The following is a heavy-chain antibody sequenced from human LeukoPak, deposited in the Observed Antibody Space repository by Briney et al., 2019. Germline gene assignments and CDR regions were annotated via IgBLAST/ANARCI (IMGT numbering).Heavy chain of an antibody. D-gene: IGHD1-26*01. V-gene: IGHV1-2*02. CDR2: INPNSGGT. Sequence: ASVTVSCKASGYTFTGYYMHWVRQAPGQGVEWMGWINPNSGGTNYAQKFQGRVTMTRDTSISTAYMELSRLRSDDTAVYYCARDRNSGSNYGAFDIWGQGTMVTVSS. CDR3: ARDRNSGSNYGAFDI. J-gene: IGHJ3*02. CDR1: GYTFTGYY.